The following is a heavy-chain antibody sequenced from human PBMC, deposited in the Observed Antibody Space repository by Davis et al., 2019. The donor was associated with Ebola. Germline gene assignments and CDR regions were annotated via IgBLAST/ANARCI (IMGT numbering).Heavy chain of an antibody. CDR2: INHSGST. V-gene: IGHV4-34*01. CDR1: GGSFSGYY. J-gene: IGHJ4*02. CDR3: ARDEWLVRGNFDY. Sequence: SETLSLTCAVYGGSFSGYYWSWIRQPPGKGLEWIGEINHSGSTNYNPSLKSRVTISVDKSKNQFSLKLSSVTAADTAVYYCARDEWLVRGNFDYWGQGTLVTVSS. D-gene: IGHD6-19*01.